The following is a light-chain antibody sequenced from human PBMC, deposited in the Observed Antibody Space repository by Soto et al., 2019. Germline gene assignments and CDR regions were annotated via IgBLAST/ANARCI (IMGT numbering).Light chain of an antibody. CDR1: QGSINY. J-gene: IGKJ1*01. Sequence: DLQMTQSPPSLSASVGDRVTITCRASQGSINYLACYQQKPGELPKLLIDAASSLQSGVTSRFSGSGSGTDFTLTISSLQPEDFATYYCQQSYSTLWTFGQGTKVDIK. CDR2: AAS. V-gene: IGKV1-39*01. CDR3: QQSYSTLWT.